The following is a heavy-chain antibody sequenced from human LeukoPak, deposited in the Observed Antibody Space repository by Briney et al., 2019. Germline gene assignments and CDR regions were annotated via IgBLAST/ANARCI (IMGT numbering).Heavy chain of an antibody. J-gene: IGHJ4*02. CDR2: INHSGST. Sequence: SETLSLTCAVYGGSFSGYYWSWIRQPPGKGLEWIGEINHSGSTNYNPSLKSRVTISADTSKNQFSLKLSSVTAAGTAVYYCARARRAARPYYFDYWGQGTLVTVSS. V-gene: IGHV4-34*01. CDR3: ARARRAARPYYFDY. D-gene: IGHD6-6*01. CDR1: GGSFSGYY.